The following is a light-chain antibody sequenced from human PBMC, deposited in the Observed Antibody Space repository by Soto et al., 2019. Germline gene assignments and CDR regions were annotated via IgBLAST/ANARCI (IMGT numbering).Light chain of an antibody. Sequence: QSVLTQPASVSGSPGQSITISCTGTSSDVGTYNYVSWYQQHPGKAPKLMIYDVSNRPSGISDRFSASKSGNTASLTICGLQAEDEADYYCSSYSSSGTLVFGTGTKVTVL. V-gene: IGLV2-14*03. CDR1: SSDVGTYNY. CDR2: DVS. J-gene: IGLJ1*01. CDR3: SSYSSSGTLV.